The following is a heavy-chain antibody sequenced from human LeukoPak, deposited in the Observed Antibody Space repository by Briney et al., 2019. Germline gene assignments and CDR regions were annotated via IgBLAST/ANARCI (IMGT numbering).Heavy chain of an antibody. CDR3: AKDLGATPQDY. Sequence: GGSLRLSCAASGFTFSSYGMHWVRQAPGKGLEWVAVISYDGSNRYYADSVKGRFTISRDNSKNTLYLQMNSLRAEDTAVYYCAKDLGATPQDYWGQGTLVTVSS. J-gene: IGHJ4*02. V-gene: IGHV3-30*18. CDR1: GFTFSSYG. D-gene: IGHD3-16*01. CDR2: ISYDGSNR.